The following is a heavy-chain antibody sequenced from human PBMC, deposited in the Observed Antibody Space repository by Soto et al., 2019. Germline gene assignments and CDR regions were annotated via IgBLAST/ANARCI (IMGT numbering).Heavy chain of an antibody. Sequence: GGSLRLSCAASGFTFSTYLMHWVRQAPGKGLVWVSYISSSSSTIYYADSVKGRFTISRDNAKNSLYLQMNSLRDEDTAVYYCASDYGGNSYGDAFDIWGQGTMVTVSS. D-gene: IGHD2-15*01. CDR1: GFTFSTYL. J-gene: IGHJ3*02. V-gene: IGHV3-48*02. CDR2: ISSSSSTI. CDR3: ASDYGGNSYGDAFDI.